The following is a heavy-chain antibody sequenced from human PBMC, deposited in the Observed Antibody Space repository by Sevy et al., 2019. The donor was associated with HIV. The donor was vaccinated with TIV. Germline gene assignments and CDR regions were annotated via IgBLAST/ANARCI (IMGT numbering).Heavy chain of an antibody. CDR2: LYYEGIT. CDR3: ASLSPFSHYMDV. J-gene: IGHJ6*03. CDR1: GGSISNIRYY. V-gene: IGHV4-39*01. Sequence: SETLSLTCDVSGGSISNIRYYWGWIRQPPGKGLEGIGSLYYEGITYYNPSLKSRVMISGDTSKKLFSLRLTSVTAADSAVYYCASLSPFSHYMDVWGKGTTVTVSS.